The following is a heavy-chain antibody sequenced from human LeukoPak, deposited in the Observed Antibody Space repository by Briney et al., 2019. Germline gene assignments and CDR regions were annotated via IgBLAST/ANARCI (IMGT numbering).Heavy chain of an antibody. CDR3: AREGGCCSGGSCYSWAGGVHAFDI. Sequence: GASVKVSCKASGGTFSSYAISWVRQAPGQGLEWMGRIIPIFGTANYAQKFQGRVTITTDESTSTAYMELSSLRSEDTAVYYCAREGGCCSGGSCYSWAGGVHAFDIWGQGTMVTVSS. V-gene: IGHV1-69*05. CDR2: IIPIFGTA. CDR1: GGTFSSYA. J-gene: IGHJ3*02. D-gene: IGHD2-15*01.